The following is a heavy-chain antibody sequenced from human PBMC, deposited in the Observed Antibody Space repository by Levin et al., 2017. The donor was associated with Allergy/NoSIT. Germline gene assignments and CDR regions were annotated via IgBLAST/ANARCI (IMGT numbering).Heavy chain of an antibody. Sequence: SQTLSLTCAVSGGSISSSNWWSWVRQSPGKGLEWIGEIYHSGSTNYNPSLQSRATISVDKSKNQCSLNLNSVIAADTAVYYCAREGDDSSGYYSATVYFDIWGQGTPVTVSS. J-gene: IGHJ4*02. CDR2: IYHSGST. V-gene: IGHV4-4*02. D-gene: IGHD3-22*01. CDR3: AREGDDSSGYYSATVYFDI. CDR1: GGSISSSNW.